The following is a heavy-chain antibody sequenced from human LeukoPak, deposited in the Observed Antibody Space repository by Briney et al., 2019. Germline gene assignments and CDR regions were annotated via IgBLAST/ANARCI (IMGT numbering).Heavy chain of an antibody. CDR2: ISGSGGST. J-gene: IGHJ5*02. CDR1: GFTVSSNY. CDR3: AKAPYYYDSSGYYDH. Sequence: GGSLRLSCAASGFTVSSNYMSWVRQAPGKGLEWVSAISGSGGSTYYADSVKGRFTISRDNSKNTLYLQMNSLRAEDTAVYYCAKAPYYYDSSGYYDHWGQGTLVTVSS. V-gene: IGHV3-23*01. D-gene: IGHD3-22*01.